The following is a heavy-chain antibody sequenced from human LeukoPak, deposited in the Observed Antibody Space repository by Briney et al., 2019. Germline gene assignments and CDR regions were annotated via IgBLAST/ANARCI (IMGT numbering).Heavy chain of an antibody. CDR3: AGYSSSWWLDYYYYMDV. J-gene: IGHJ6*03. CDR2: IYSGGST. CDR1: GFTVSSNY. V-gene: IGHV3-66*01. Sequence: GGSLRLSCAASGFTVSSNYMSWVRQAPGKGLEWVSVIYSGGSTYYADSVKGRFTISRDNSKNTLYLQMNSLGAEDTAVYYCAGYSSSWWLDYYYYMDVWGKGTTVTISS. D-gene: IGHD6-13*01.